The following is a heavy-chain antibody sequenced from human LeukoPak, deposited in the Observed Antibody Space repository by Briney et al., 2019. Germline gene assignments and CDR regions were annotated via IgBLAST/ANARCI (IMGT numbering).Heavy chain of an antibody. V-gene: IGHV4-59*08. D-gene: IGHD4-11*01. CDR3: ASLRERSYYARGFDY. CDR2: IYYSGST. J-gene: IGHJ4*02. Sequence: SETLSLTCTASGGSISSYYWSWIRQPPGKGLEWIGYIYYSGSTNYNPSLKSRVTISVDTSKNQFSLKLSSVTAADTAVYYCASLRERSYYARGFDYWGQGTLVTVSS. CDR1: GGSISSYY.